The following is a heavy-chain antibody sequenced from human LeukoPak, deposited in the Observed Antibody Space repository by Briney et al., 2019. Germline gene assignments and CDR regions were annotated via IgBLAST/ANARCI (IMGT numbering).Heavy chain of an antibody. J-gene: IGHJ4*02. V-gene: IGHV3-21*01. Sequence: PGGSLRLSCAASGFTFNSYSMNWVRQAPGKGLEWVSSISSPGSNIYYVDSVKSRFTISRDNAKNSLYLQMNSLRAEDTAVYYCARDGEMTASMDSWGQGTLVTVSS. CDR2: ISSPGSNI. D-gene: IGHD2-21*02. CDR3: ARDGEMTASMDS. CDR1: GFTFNSYS.